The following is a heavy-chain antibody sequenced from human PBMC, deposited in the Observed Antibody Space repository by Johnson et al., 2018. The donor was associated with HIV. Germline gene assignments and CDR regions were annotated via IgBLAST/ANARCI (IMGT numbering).Heavy chain of an antibody. D-gene: IGHD3-22*01. CDR3: ARDRGYWDGLDI. V-gene: IGHV3-11*04. J-gene: IGHJ3*02. Sequence: QMQLVESGGGLVKPGGSLRLSCAASGFSFSDYYMSWIRQTPGKGLEWVSYISSSGTTVYYADSVKGRFSLSRDNAKHSLYLQMNSLRAEDTAVYYCARDRGYWDGLDIWGQGTMVTVSS. CDR2: ISSSGTTV. CDR1: GFSFSDYY.